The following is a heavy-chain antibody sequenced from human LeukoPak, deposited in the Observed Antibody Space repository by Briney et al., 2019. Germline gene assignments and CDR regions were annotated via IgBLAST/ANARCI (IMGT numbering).Heavy chain of an antibody. D-gene: IGHD2-2*01. J-gene: IGHJ5*02. V-gene: IGHV1-46*01. CDR2: ISPSGGST. CDR1: GYTFTSNY. Sequence: ASVKVSCKAFGYTFTSNYMHWVRQAPGQGPEWMGVISPSGGSTTYAQKFQGRVTLTRDMSTSTDYLELSSLRSDDTAVYYCARAEVIVVVPAFNWFDPWGQGTLVTVSS. CDR3: ARAEVIVVVPAFNWFDP.